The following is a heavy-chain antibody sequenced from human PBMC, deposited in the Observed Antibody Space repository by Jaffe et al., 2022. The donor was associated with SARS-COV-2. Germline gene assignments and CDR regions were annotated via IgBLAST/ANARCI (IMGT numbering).Heavy chain of an antibody. J-gene: IGHJ4*02. CDR1: GLTFDDYG. Sequence: EVQLVESGGGLVQPGRSLRLSCAASGLTFDDYGMHWVRQAPGKGLEWVSGISWNSGVIGYVDSVKGRFTISRDNAKNSLYLQMDSLRSEDTALYYCVGGMVFGRFDHWGQGSLVIVSS. CDR2: ISWNSGVI. D-gene: IGHD2-8*01. V-gene: IGHV3-9*01. CDR3: VGGMVFGRFDH.